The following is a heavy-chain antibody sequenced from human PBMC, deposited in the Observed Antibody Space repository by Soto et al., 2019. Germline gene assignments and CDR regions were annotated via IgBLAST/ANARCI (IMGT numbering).Heavy chain of an antibody. V-gene: IGHV4-34*01. CDR2: INHSGST. Sequence: QVQLQQWGAGLLKPSETLSLTCAVYGGSFSGYYWSWIRQPPGKGLEWIGEINHSGSTNYYPSLKSRVTISVETSKNQFSLKLSSVTAADTAVYYCARRGRLGATRRVTGYFDLWGRGTLVTVSS. CDR3: ARRGRLGATRRVTGYFDL. J-gene: IGHJ2*01. CDR1: GGSFSGYY. D-gene: IGHD1-26*01.